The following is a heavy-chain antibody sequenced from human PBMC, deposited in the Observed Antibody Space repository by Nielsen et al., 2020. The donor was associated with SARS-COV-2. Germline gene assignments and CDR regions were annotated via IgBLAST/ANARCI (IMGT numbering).Heavy chain of an antibody. V-gene: IGHV3-30*04. CDR1: GFTFSSYA. CDR2: ISYDGSNK. CDR3: AREDYYEQFDY. J-gene: IGHJ4*02. Sequence: GEFLKISCAASGFTFSSYAMHWVRQAPGKGLEWVAVISYDGSNKYYADSVKGRFTISRDNSKNTLYLQMNSLRAEDTAVYYCAREDYYEQFDYWGQGTLVTVSS. D-gene: IGHD3-22*01.